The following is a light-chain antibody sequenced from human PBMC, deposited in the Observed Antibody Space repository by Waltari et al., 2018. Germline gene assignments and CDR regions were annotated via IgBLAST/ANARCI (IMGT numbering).Light chain of an antibody. Sequence: QSALTQPTSVSGSPGQSITISCTGSSSDIGAYNFVSWYQQHPGKAPQLMIYDVSKRPSGVSNRFPGAKSGNTASLTIYGLQVEDEADYFCSSYTTTNIVVFGGGTELTVL. CDR3: SSYTTTNIVV. CDR1: SSDIGAYNF. V-gene: IGLV2-14*03. CDR2: DVS. J-gene: IGLJ2*01.